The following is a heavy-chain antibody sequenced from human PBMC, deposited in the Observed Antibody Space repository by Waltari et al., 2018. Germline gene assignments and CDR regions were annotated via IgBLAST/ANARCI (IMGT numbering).Heavy chain of an antibody. D-gene: IGHD5-12*01. J-gene: IGHJ5*02. V-gene: IGHV1-8*01. CDR1: GDSIYTYA. CDR2: LNPKSGNT. CDR3: ARGRDVFAGVDYNWFDP. Sequence: QVQLVKSGAKVMKSGAAVKVSCHASGDSIYTYATNWGRQAAGQGLEWMGWLNPKSGNTGYAQKFRGRVTLTGDTSTSTAYMVLSGLKSEDTAIYYCARGRDVFAGVDYNWFDPWGQGTLVTVSS.